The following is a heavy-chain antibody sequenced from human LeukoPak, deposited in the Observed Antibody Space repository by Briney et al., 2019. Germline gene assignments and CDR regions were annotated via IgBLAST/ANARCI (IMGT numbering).Heavy chain of an antibody. CDR1: GGTFSSYA. CDR3: ARDTPYGGNSDDAFDI. D-gene: IGHD4-23*01. Sequence: GASVKVSCKASGGTFSSYAISWVRQAPGQGPEWMGRIIPILGIANYAQKFQGRVTITADKYTSTVYMELTSLRSEDTAVYYCARDTPYGGNSDDAFDIWGQGTMVTVSS. CDR2: IIPILGIA. J-gene: IGHJ3*02. V-gene: IGHV1-69*04.